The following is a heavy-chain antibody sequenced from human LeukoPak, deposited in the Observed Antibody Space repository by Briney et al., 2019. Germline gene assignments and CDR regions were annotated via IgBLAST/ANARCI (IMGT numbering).Heavy chain of an antibody. Sequence: AGGSLRLSCAASELTLSNYAMRCIRQAPGGGLECVAPFSGVGASAYYADSVRGRFTISRDNSKNTSSLQMNSVRAGDTAIYICAKMQVYRFDVPMVQDYWGQGTLVTVSS. J-gene: IGHJ4*02. CDR3: AKMQVYRFDVPMVQDY. D-gene: IGHD1-1*01. CDR1: ELTLSNYA. CDR2: FSGVGASA. V-gene: IGHV3-23*01.